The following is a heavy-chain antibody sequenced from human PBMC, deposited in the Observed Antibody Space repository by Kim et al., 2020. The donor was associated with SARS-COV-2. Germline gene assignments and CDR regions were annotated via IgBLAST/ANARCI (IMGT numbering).Heavy chain of an antibody. D-gene: IGHD6-6*01. J-gene: IGHJ6*02. CDR3: ARQNSSGAHAYGMDV. V-gene: IGHV5-51*01. Sequence: GESLKISCKGSGYSFTSYWIGWVRQMPGKGLEWMGIIYPGYSDTRYSPSFQGQVTISADKSISTAYLQWSSLQASDTAMYYCARQNSSGAHAYGMDVWGQGTTVTVSS. CDR2: IYPGYSDT. CDR1: GYSFTSYW.